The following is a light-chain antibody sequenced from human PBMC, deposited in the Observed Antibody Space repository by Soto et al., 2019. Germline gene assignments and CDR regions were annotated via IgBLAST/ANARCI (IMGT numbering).Light chain of an antibody. CDR1: QSVSSNY. Sequence: EIVLTQSPGTLSLSPGERATLSCRASQSVSSNYLAWYQQKPGQAPRLLIYGASSRATGIPDWFSGSGSGTDFTLTISRLEPEDFAVYYCQQYGSSLYTFGQGTKLEIK. CDR2: GAS. J-gene: IGKJ2*01. CDR3: QQYGSSLYT. V-gene: IGKV3-20*01.